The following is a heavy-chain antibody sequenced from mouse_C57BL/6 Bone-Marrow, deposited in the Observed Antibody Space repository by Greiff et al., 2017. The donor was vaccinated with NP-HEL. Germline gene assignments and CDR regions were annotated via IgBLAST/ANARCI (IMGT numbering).Heavy chain of an antibody. CDR1: GYTFISYW. Sequence: QVQLQQPGAELVKPGASVKLSCKASGYTFISYWMQWVKQRPGQGLEWIGEIDPSDSYTNYNQKFKGKATLTVDTSSSTAYMQLSSLTSEDSAVYYCAREGGTTGYWGQGTTLTVSS. CDR2: IDPSDSYT. V-gene: IGHV1-50*01. J-gene: IGHJ2*01. D-gene: IGHD1-1*01. CDR3: AREGGTTGY.